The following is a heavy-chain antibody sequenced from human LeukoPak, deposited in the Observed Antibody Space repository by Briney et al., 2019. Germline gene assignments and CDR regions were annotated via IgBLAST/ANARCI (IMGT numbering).Heavy chain of an antibody. CDR2: IYTSGST. J-gene: IGHJ3*02. V-gene: IGHV4-59*10. Sequence: SETLSLTCAVYGGSFSGYYWSWIRQPAGKGLEWIGRIYTSGSTNYNPSLKSRVTISVDTSKNQFSLKLSSVTAADTAVYYCARRDDAFDIWGQGTMVTVSS. CDR1: GGSFSGYY. CDR3: ARRDDAFDI.